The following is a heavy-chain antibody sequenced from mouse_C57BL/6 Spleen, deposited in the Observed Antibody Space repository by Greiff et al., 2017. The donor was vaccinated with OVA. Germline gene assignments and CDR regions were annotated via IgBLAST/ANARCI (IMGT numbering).Heavy chain of an antibody. CDR1: GYTFTSYW. V-gene: IGHV1-53*01. CDR2: INPSNGGT. D-gene: IGHD2-5*01. Sequence: QVQLQQPGTELVKPGASVKLSCKASGYTFTSYWMHWVKQRPGQGLEWIGNINPSNGGTNYNEKFKSKATLTVDKYSSTAYMQLSSLTSEDSAVYYCARSGSNGYWYFDVWGTGTTVTVSS. CDR3: ARSGSNGYWYFDV. J-gene: IGHJ1*03.